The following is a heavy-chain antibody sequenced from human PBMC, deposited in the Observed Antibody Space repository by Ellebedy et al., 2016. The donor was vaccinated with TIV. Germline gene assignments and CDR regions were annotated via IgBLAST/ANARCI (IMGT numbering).Heavy chain of an antibody. Sequence: GESLKISCAASGFTFSSYWMHWVRQAPGKGLEWVSRINPDGSYTSYADSVKGRFTISRDKAKNTVYLQINSLGAEDTAVYYCVHWNGGEWGQGTPVTVSS. CDR2: INPDGSYT. V-gene: IGHV3-74*01. CDR3: VHWNGGE. D-gene: IGHD1-1*01. CDR1: GFTFSSYW. J-gene: IGHJ4*02.